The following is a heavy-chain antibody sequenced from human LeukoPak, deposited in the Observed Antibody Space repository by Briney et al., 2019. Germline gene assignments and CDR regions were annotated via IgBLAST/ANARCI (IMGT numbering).Heavy chain of an antibody. CDR2: IYYSGST. J-gene: IGHJ4*02. V-gene: IGHV4-34*01. Sequence: PSETLSLTCAVYGGSFSGYYWSWIRQPPGKGLEWIGSIYYSGSTYYNPSLKSRVTISVDTSKNQFSLKLSSVTAADTAVYYCAIVATIGGYFDYWGQGTLVTVSS. CDR1: GGSFSGYY. CDR3: AIVATIGGYFDY. D-gene: IGHD5-12*01.